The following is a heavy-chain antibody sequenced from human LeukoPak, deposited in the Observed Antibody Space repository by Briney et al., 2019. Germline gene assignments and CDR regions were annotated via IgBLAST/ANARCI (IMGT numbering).Heavy chain of an antibody. CDR1: GGPIRSYY. J-gene: IGHJ4*02. D-gene: IGHD4/OR15-4a*01. CDR2: IHYSGSA. V-gene: IGHV4-59*08. CDR3: ARLTMPTGPGDY. Sequence: SETLSLTCSVSGGPIRSYYWSWIRQPPGKGLEWIGYIHYSGSANYNPSIKSRVTIPVDPSKNLLSLKLTSVIAADTGVYYCARLTMPTGPGDYWGQGTLVTVSS.